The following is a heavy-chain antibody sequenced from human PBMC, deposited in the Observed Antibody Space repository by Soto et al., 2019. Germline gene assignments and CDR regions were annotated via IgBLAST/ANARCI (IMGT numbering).Heavy chain of an antibody. CDR2: VMPIFGRA. CDR1: GGTFSNYA. J-gene: IGHJ6*02. V-gene: IGHV1-69*13. CDR3: ATWFKYSGICGNYYYVMDV. Sequence: GASVKVSCKASGGTFSNYAFSWVRQAPGQGIERLGGVMPIFGRADYAQKFRGRVTITADESASTAHMELGSLRSEDTAVYYCATWFKYSGICGNYYYVMDVWGQGSTVTVSS. D-gene: IGHD2-15*01.